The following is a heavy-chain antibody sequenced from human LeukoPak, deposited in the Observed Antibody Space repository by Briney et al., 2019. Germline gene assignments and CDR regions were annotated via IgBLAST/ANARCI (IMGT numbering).Heavy chain of an antibody. Sequence: RVSGPTLVNPTQTLTLTCTFSGFSLSTRKTCVSWNRQTPGKALEWLARIDWDDGKHYRTSLRTRLTVSKDTSKSQVALTMTNMDPVDTATYYCARVVRLSDNNFFAYWGQGNLVTVSS. D-gene: IGHD3-10*02. CDR3: ARVVRLSDNNFFAY. J-gene: IGHJ4*02. V-gene: IGHV2-70*11. CDR1: GFSLSTRKTC. CDR2: IDWDDGK.